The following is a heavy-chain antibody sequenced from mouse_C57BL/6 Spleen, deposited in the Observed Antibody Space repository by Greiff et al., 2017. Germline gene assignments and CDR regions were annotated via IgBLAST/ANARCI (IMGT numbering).Heavy chain of an antibody. CDR2: LDPSDSYT. CDR1: GYTFTSYW. CDR3: ARSYDYDEGWFAY. V-gene: IGHV1-69*01. Sequence: QVQLQQPGAELVMPGASVKLSCKASGYTFTSYWMHWVKQRPGQGLEWIGELDPSDSYTNYNQKFKCKSTLTVDKSSSTAYMQLSSLTSEDYAVYYCARSYDYDEGWFAYWGQGTLVTVSA. D-gene: IGHD2-4*01. J-gene: IGHJ3*01.